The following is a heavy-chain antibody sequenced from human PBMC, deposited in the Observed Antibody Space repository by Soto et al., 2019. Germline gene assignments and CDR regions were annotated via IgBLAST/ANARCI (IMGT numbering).Heavy chain of an antibody. CDR2: ISGTTDRT. V-gene: IGHV3-23*02. Sequence: EVQVLESGGGLVQPGGSLRLSCAAFGFTIRNYAMSWVRQAPGKALEWVAGISGTTDRTYYRDSVEGRFTIFKDTSKNTLYLEMNSLRAEDTALYRCEGSWTWGQGTLVTVSS. CDR3: EGSWT. J-gene: IGHJ1*01. D-gene: IGHD5-12*01. CDR1: GFTIRNYA.